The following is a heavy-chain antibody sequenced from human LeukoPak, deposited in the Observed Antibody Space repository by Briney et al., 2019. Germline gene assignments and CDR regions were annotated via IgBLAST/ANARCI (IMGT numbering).Heavy chain of an antibody. D-gene: IGHD2-15*01. V-gene: IGHV4-31*03. CDR1: GGSISSGGYY. CDR2: IYYSGST. CDR3: ARGGGEYCSGGSCYFGY. Sequence: PSETLSLTCTVSGGSISSGGYYWSWIRQHPGKSLEWIGYIYYSGSTYYNPSLKSRVTISVDTSKNQFSLKLSSVTAADTAVYYCARGGGEYCSGGSCYFGYWGQGTLVTVSS. J-gene: IGHJ4*02.